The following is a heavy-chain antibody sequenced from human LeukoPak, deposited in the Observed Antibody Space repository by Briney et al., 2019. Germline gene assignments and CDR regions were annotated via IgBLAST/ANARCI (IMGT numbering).Heavy chain of an antibody. V-gene: IGHV4-59*01. CDR1: GGSLXSYX. D-gene: IGHD3-10*01. CDR2: IYYSGTT. CDR3: ARSGAPYYFSS. J-gene: IGHJ5*02. Sequence: SETLSLTCTVSGGSLXSYXXSXXXQXPGXXLEWIGFIYYSGTTNYNPSLNIGVTISVDASKNQFSLKLNSVTAADTAVYYCARSGAPYYFSSWGQGIRVTVSS.